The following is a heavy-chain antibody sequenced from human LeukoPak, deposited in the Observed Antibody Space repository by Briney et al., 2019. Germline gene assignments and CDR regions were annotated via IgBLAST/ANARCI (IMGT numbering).Heavy chain of an antibody. CDR2: ISPYNGKT. V-gene: IGHV1-18*01. Sequence: ASVKVSCKASGYTFTNYGISWVRQAPGQGLEWMGWISPYNGKTNYAQKVQGRASMTTDTSTSTAYMELRSLRSDDTAVYYCTREKPTVGAINWGQGTPVTVSS. D-gene: IGHD1-26*01. CDR3: TREKPTVGAIN. J-gene: IGHJ4*02. CDR1: GYTFTNYG.